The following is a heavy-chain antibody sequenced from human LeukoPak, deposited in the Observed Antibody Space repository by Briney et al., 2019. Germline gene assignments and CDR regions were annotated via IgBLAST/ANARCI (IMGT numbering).Heavy chain of an antibody. CDR1: GFTFSSYS. V-gene: IGHV3-48*04. Sequence: PGGSLRLSCAASGFTFSSYSMNWVRQAPGKGLEWVSYISSSSSTIYYADSVKGRFTISRDNAKNSLYLQMNSLRAEDTAVYYCAREGDYGDNVVDYWGQGTLVTVSS. CDR3: AREGDYGDNVVDY. D-gene: IGHD4-17*01. J-gene: IGHJ4*02. CDR2: ISSSSSTI.